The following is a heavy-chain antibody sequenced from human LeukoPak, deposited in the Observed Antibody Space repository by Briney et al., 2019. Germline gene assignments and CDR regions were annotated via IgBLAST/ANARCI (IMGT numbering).Heavy chain of an antibody. CDR2: IYYSGST. J-gene: IGHJ4*02. CDR1: GGSISSSSYY. Sequence: SETLSLTCTVSGGSISSSSYYWGWIRQPPGKGLEWIGSIYYSGSTYYNPSLKSRVTISVDTSKNQFSLKLSSVTAADTAVYYCARNSGYDRDYFDYWGQGTLVTVSS. V-gene: IGHV4-39*07. CDR3: ARNSGYDRDYFDY. D-gene: IGHD5-12*01.